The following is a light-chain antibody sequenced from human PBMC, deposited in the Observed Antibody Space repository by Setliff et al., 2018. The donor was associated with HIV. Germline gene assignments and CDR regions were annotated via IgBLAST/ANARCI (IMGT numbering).Light chain of an antibody. Sequence: QSALTQPASVSGSLGQSITISCTGTSNDVGGHNLVSWFRVDPGKAPKLIIFNVNLWASGVSHRFSASKSGNTASLTISGLQSEDEADYYCCSYSRSSVPYVFGSGTRSPS. J-gene: IGLJ1*01. CDR1: SNDVGGHNL. CDR2: NVN. CDR3: CSYSRSSVPYV. V-gene: IGLV2-23*02.